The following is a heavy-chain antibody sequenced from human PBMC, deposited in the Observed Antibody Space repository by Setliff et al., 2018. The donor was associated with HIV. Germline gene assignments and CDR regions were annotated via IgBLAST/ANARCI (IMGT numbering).Heavy chain of an antibody. D-gene: IGHD2-15*01. V-gene: IGHV4-31*03. J-gene: IGHJ4*02. CDR1: GGSISIGGYY. CDR3: ARADCSGGSCYSPGY. CDR2: IYHNGST. Sequence: TLSLTCTVSGGSISIGGYYWGWIRQHPGKGLEWIGYIYHNGSTYYNPSLKSRVIISVDTSKNQFSLKLSSVTAADTAVYYCARADCSGGSCYSPGYWGQGTLVTVSS.